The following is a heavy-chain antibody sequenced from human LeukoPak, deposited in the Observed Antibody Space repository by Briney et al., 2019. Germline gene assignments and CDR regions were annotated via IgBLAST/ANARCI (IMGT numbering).Heavy chain of an antibody. Sequence: PSETLSLTCTVSGGSVSSGSYYWSWIRQPPGKGLEWIGYIYYSGSTNYNPSLKSRVTISVDTSKNQFSLKLSSVTAADTAVYCCARALKFWSGYYYFDYWGQGTLVTVSS. CDR1: GGSVSSGSYY. D-gene: IGHD3-3*01. CDR2: IYYSGST. J-gene: IGHJ4*02. CDR3: ARALKFWSGYYYFDY. V-gene: IGHV4-61*01.